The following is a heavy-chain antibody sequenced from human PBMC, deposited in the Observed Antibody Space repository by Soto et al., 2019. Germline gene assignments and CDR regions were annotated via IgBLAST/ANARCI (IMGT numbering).Heavy chain of an antibody. D-gene: IGHD3-10*01. CDR1: GFTFSNYA. CDR2: ISGSGGST. CDR3: ANGRTSEEVWFGELLGILDY. V-gene: IGHV3-23*01. Sequence: PGGSLRLSCTASGFTFSNYAMSWVRQAPGKGLEWVSVISGSGGSTYYADSVKGRFTISRDNSKNTLYLQMNSLRAEDTAVYYCANGRTSEEVWFGELLGILDYWGQGTLVTVSS. J-gene: IGHJ4*02.